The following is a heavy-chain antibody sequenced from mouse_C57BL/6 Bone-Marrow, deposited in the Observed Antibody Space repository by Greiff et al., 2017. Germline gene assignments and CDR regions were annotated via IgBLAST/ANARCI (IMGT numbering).Heavy chain of an antibody. D-gene: IGHD1-1*01. CDR2: IDPENGDT. J-gene: IGHJ2*01. V-gene: IGHV14-4*01. CDR3: ATLAFFDY. CDR1: GFNIKDDY. Sequence: EVQLQQSGAELVRPGASVKLSCTASGFNIKDDYMHWVKQRPEQGLEWIGWIDPENGDTEYASKFQGQAPIPADTSSNTAYLQLSSLTSEDTAVYYCATLAFFDYWGQGTTLTVSS.